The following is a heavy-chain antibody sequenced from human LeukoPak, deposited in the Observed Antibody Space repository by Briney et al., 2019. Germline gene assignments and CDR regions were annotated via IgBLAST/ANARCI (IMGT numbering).Heavy chain of an antibody. CDR3: ARRLRYFDLPPHFDY. Sequence: SETLSLTCAVYGGSFSGYYWSWIRQPPGKGLEWIGEINHSGSTNYNPSLKSRVTISVDTSKNQFSLKLSSVTAADTAVYYCARRLRYFDLPPHFDYWGQGTLVIVSS. J-gene: IGHJ4*02. CDR2: INHSGST. CDR1: GGSFSGYY. D-gene: IGHD3-9*01. V-gene: IGHV4-34*01.